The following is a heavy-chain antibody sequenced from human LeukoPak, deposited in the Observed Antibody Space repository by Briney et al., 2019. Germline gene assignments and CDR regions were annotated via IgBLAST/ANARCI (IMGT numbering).Heavy chain of an antibody. V-gene: IGHV3-13*04. D-gene: IGHD3-22*01. CDR1: GFTFSNYG. J-gene: IGHJ4*02. Sequence: GGSLRLSCAASGFTFSNYGMHWVRQPTGKGLEWVSAMDSAGDTYYPGSVKGRFTISRENGKNSLSLQMNSLRAEDTAVYYCARADFDSRAYYPPYFDYWGQGTLVTVSS. CDR3: ARADFDSRAYYPPYFDY. CDR2: MDSAGDT.